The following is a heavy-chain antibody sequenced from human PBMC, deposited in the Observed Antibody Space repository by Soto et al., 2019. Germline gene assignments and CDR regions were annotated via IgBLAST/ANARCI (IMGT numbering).Heavy chain of an antibody. D-gene: IGHD5-12*01. CDR3: ARVGWLHNYGMDV. CDR1: GGSISSSNYY. Sequence: PSETLSLTCTVSGGSISSSNYYWGWIRQPPGKGLEWIGSIYYSGSTNYNPSLKSRVTISVDTSKNQFSLKLSSVTAADTAVYYCARVGWLHNYGMDVWGQGTTVTVSS. V-gene: IGHV4-39*07. CDR2: IYYSGST. J-gene: IGHJ6*02.